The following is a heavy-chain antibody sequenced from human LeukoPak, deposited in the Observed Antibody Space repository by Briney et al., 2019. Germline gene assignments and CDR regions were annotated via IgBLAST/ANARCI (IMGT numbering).Heavy chain of an antibody. D-gene: IGHD2-21*01. Sequence: PETLCLTSAVSGDSLSRVLYSSGWIRQPPGKGLTWIGGVSYSGSTLFSASFENRVAMPVDRSKNQFSLKLNSVTSADTPTYFCPRHGQVMTCIMFEYWGEGILVTVAS. J-gene: IGHJ4*02. CDR2: VSYSGST. CDR3: PRHGQVMTCIMFEY. CDR1: GDSLSRVLYS. V-gene: IGHV4-39*01.